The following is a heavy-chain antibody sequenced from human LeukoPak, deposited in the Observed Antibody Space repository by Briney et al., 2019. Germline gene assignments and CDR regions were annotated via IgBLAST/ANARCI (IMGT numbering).Heavy chain of an antibody. V-gene: IGHV4-39*07. CDR1: GDSISSNSYY. Sequence: SETLSLTCTVSGDSISSNSYYWAWIRQPPGKGLEWIGSMYYSGRTYYNPSLKSRVTISVDTSKNQFSLKLNSVTAADTAVYYCARAHSSGWYRDGWFDPWGQGTLVTVSS. D-gene: IGHD6-19*01. J-gene: IGHJ5*02. CDR3: ARAHSSGWYRDGWFDP. CDR2: MYYSGRT.